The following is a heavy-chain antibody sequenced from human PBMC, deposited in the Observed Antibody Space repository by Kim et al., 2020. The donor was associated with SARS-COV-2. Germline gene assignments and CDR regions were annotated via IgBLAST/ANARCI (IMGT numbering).Heavy chain of an antibody. CDR2: IWYDGSNK. Sequence: GGSLRLSCAASGFTFSSYGMHWVRQAPGKGLEWVAVIWYDGSNKYYADPVKGRFTISRDNSKNTLYLQMNSLRAEDTAVYYCAREVLNNFDWFHYGMDVWGQGTTVTVSS. CDR1: GFTFSSYG. V-gene: IGHV3-33*01. D-gene: IGHD3-9*01. CDR3: AREVLNNFDWFHYGMDV. J-gene: IGHJ6*02.